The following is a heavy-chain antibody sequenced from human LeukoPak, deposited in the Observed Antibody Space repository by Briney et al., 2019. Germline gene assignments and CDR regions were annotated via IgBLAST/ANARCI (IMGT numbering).Heavy chain of an antibody. CDR1: GYTFTSYD. Sequence: ASVKVSCKASGYTFTSYDINWARQATGQGLEWMGRINPNSGGTNYAQKFQGRVTMTRDTYISTVYMELSRLRSDDTAVYYCARDLCSGGSCYYFDYWGQGTLVTVSS. D-gene: IGHD2-15*01. CDR3: ARDLCSGGSCYYFDY. V-gene: IGHV1-2*06. CDR2: INPNSGGT. J-gene: IGHJ4*02.